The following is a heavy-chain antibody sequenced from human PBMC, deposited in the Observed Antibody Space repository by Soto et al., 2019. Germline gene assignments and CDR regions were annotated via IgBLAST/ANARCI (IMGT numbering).Heavy chain of an antibody. D-gene: IGHD5-18*01. CDR2: IWYDGSNK. Sequence: QVQLVESGGGVVQPGRSLRLSCAASGFTFSSYGMHWVRQAPGKGLEWVAVIWYDGSNKYYADSVKGRFTISRDNSKNTLYLQMNSLRAEDTAVYYCARDPFLLDTAWNYYGMDVWGQGTTVTVSS. V-gene: IGHV3-33*01. CDR3: ARDPFLLDTAWNYYGMDV. J-gene: IGHJ6*02. CDR1: GFTFSSYG.